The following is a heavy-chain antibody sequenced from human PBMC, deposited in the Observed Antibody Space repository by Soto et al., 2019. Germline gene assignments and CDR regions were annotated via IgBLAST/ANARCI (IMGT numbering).Heavy chain of an antibody. V-gene: IGHV4-59*01. J-gene: IGHJ4*02. CDR1: GGSISSYY. Sequence: SETLSLTCTVSGGSISSYYWSWIRQSPGKGLEWIGYIYYSGRTDYKSSLKSRVTISLDPSKNQVSLKLNSVTAADMAVYYCARGGYSGRLYYFDYWGQGTLVTVSS. CDR2: IYYSGRT. CDR3: ARGGYSGRLYYFDY. D-gene: IGHD2-15*01.